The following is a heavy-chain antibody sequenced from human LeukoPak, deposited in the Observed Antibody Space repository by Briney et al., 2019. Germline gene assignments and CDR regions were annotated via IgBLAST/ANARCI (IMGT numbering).Heavy chain of an antibody. CDR1: GGTFSSYA. Sequence: SVKVPCKASGGTFSSYAISWVRQAPGQGLEWMGGIIPIFGTANYAQKFQGRVTITADESTSTAYMELSSLRSEDTAVYYCARAGGLDYGDYEIDYWGQGTLVTVSS. D-gene: IGHD4-17*01. V-gene: IGHV1-69*13. CDR3: ARAGGLDYGDYEIDY. CDR2: IIPIFGTA. J-gene: IGHJ4*02.